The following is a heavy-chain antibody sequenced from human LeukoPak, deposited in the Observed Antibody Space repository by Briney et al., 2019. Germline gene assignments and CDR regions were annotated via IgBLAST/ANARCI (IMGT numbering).Heavy chain of an antibody. CDR2: FYYSGST. CDR1: GGSISRGGYS. J-gene: IGHJ5*02. D-gene: IGHD3-10*01. V-gene: IGHV4-30-4*07. Sequence: PSETLSLTCAVPGGSISRGGYSWSWIRQPPGKGLEWIGYFYYSGSTYYNPSLKSRVTISVDTSKNQLSLKLSSVTAADTALYYCARESNYHGSGTGWFDPWGQGTLVTVSS. CDR3: ARESNYHGSGTGWFDP.